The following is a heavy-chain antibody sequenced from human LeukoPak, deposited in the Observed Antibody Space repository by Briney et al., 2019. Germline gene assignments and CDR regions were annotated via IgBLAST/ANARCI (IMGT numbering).Heavy chain of an antibody. D-gene: IGHD3-10*01. J-gene: IGHJ5*02. V-gene: IGHV5-51*01. CDR1: VYSFTSYG. CDR3: ALRGSGSYDH. CDR2: IYPGDSYT. Sequence: GESLNISCKGSVYSFTSYGIGWVRHMPGKGLEWMGIIYPGDSYTRYSPSFQAQVTISADKSIRTAYLQWSSLKASDTAMYYCALRGSGSYDHWGQGTLVTVSS.